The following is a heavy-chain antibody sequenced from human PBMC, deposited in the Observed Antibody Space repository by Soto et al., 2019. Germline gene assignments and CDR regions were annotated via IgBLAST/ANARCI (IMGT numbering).Heavy chain of an antibody. Sequence: SETLSLTCTVSGGSISSYYWSWLRQPPGRGLEWIGYIYDSGSTNYSPSLKSRVTISVDTSKNQFSLNLNSVTAADTAVYYCARHRHDSGYHYFDYWGQGTLVTV. D-gene: IGHD3-22*01. V-gene: IGHV4-59*01. CDR2: IYDSGST. CDR3: ARHRHDSGYHYFDY. CDR1: GGSISSYY. J-gene: IGHJ4*02.